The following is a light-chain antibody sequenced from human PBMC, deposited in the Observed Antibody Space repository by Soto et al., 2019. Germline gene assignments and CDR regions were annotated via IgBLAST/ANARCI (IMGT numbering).Light chain of an antibody. CDR2: EVS. CDR1: SSDVGAYDS. V-gene: IGLV2-8*01. CDR3: SSYAGSNNYV. J-gene: IGLJ1*01. Sequence: QSVLTQTPSASGSPGQSVTISCTGTSSDVGAYDSVSWYQHHPGKAPKALIYEVSKRPSGVPDRFSGSKSGNTASLTVSGLQAEDEADYYCSSYAGSNNYVFGTGTKLTVL.